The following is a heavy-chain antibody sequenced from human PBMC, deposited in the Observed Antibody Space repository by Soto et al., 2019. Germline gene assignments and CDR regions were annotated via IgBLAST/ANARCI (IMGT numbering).Heavy chain of an antibody. CDR1: GFTFSTYA. J-gene: IGHJ4*02. Sequence: GSLRLSCAASGFTFSTYAMSWVRQAPGKGLEWVSGISGSGGITIYADSVKGRFTISRDNSQNTLYLQTNGLRAEDTALYYCAKPKDSSTYSTFAYWGQGTLVTVSS. V-gene: IGHV3-23*01. CDR2: ISGSGGIT. CDR3: AKPKDSSTYSTFAY. D-gene: IGHD3-22*01.